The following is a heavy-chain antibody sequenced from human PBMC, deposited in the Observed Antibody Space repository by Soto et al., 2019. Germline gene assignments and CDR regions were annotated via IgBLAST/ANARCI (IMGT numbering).Heavy chain of an antibody. D-gene: IGHD3-10*01. J-gene: IGHJ6*02. CDR3: ARVDDSTMVRGVKSPFSYYYGMDV. CDR2: IIPIFGTA. Sequence: ASVKVSCKASGGTFSSYAISWVRQAPGQGLEWMGGIIPIFGTANYAQKFQGRVTITADESTSTAYMELSSLRSEDTAVYYCARVDDSTMVRGVKSPFSYYYGMDVWGQGTMVTVSS. V-gene: IGHV1-69*13. CDR1: GGTFSSYA.